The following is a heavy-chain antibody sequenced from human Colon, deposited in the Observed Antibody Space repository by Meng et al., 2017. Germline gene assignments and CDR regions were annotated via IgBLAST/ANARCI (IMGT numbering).Heavy chain of an antibody. J-gene: IGHJ4*02. CDR2: INPSGGST. Sequence: ASVKVSCKASGYTFTSHYMHWVRQAPGQGLEWMGIINPSGGSTSYAQKFQGRVTMTRDTSTSTVYMELSSLRSEDTAVYYCARDDQITMFDYWGQGTLVTVSS. CDR1: GYTFTSHY. V-gene: IGHV1-46*01. CDR3: ARDDQITMFDY. D-gene: IGHD3-10*01.